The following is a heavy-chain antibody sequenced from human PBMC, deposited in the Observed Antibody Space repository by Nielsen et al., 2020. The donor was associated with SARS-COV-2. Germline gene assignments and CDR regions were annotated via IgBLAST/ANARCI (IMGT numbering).Heavy chain of an antibody. CDR2: IYYSGST. CDR1: GGSISSYY. Sequence: SETLSLTCTVSGGSISSYYWSWIRQPPGKGLEWIGYIYYSGSTNYNPSLKSRVTISVDTSKNQFSLKLSSVTAADTAVYYCARKGIAVAGTGFDPWGQGTLVTVSS. CDR3: ARKGIAVAGTGFDP. J-gene: IGHJ5*02. D-gene: IGHD6-19*01. V-gene: IGHV4-59*01.